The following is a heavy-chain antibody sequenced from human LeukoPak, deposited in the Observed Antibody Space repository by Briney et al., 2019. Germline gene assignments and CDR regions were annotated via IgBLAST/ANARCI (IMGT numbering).Heavy chain of an antibody. D-gene: IGHD2-15*01. CDR1: GASISSYY. V-gene: IGHV4-59*01. Sequence: PSETLSLTCTVSGASISSYYWSWIRQPPGKGLEWIGYIYYSGSSNYNPSLKSRVTMSVDTSKNQFSLKLNSVTAADTAVYYCARLEESCCVGSCYLSWFDPWGQGTLVTVSS. CDR2: IYYSGSS. J-gene: IGHJ5*02. CDR3: ARLEESCCVGSCYLSWFDP.